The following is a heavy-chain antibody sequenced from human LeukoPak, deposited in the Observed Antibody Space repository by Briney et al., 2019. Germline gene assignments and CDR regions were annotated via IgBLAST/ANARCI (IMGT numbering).Heavy chain of an antibody. Sequence: GGSLRLSCVASGFTFSSYGMHWVRQAPDKGLEWLAFMRHDGSDKYYADSVKDRFIISRDNSKNTLYLQMNSLRAEDTAVYYCARVSAYYYYYMDVWGKGTTVTVSS. V-gene: IGHV3-30*02. CDR1: GFTFSSYG. D-gene: IGHD6-25*01. CDR2: MRHDGSDK. J-gene: IGHJ6*03. CDR3: ARVSAYYYYYMDV.